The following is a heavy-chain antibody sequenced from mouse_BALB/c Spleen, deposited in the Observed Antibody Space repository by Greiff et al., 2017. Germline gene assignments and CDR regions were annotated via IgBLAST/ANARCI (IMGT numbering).Heavy chain of an antibody. Sequence: EVKLQESGPGLVKPSQSLSLTCTVTGYSITSDYAWNWIRQFPGNKLEWMGYISYSGSTSYNPSLKSRISITRDTSKNQFFLQLNSVTTEDTATYYCARNPPDYWGQGTTLTVSS. CDR3: ARNPPDY. J-gene: IGHJ2*01. CDR2: ISYSGST. CDR1: GYSITSDYA. V-gene: IGHV3-2*02.